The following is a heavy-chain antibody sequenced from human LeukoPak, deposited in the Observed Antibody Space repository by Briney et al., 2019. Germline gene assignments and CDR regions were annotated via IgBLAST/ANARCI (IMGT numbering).Heavy chain of an antibody. Sequence: PGRSLTLSCAASGFTFSSYAMHWVRQAPGEGLEWVAVISYDGSNKYYADSVKGRFTISRNNSKNTLYLQMNSLRAEDTAAYYCARERTAAGTFDYWGQGTLVTVSS. CDR2: ISYDGSNK. CDR1: GFTFSSYA. D-gene: IGHD6-13*01. J-gene: IGHJ4*02. V-gene: IGHV3-30*04. CDR3: ARERTAAGTFDY.